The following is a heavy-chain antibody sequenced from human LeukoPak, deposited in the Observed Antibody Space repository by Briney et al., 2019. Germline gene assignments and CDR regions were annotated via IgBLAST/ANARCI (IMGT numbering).Heavy chain of an antibody. CDR1: GGSISSGSYC. J-gene: IGHJ4*02. CDR3: AREHPNIPFDY. Sequence: PSQTLSLTCTVSGGSISSGSYCWSWIRQPAGKGLEWIGRIYTSGSTNYNPSLKSRVTISVDTSKNQFSLKLSSVTAADTAVYYCAREHPNIPFDYWGQGTLVTVSS. V-gene: IGHV4-61*02. CDR2: IYTSGST. D-gene: IGHD2/OR15-2a*01.